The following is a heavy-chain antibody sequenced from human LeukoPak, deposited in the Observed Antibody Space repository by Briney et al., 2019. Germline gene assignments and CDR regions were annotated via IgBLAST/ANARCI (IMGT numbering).Heavy chain of an antibody. Sequence: PSETLSLTCAVSGGAVSNYFWTWIRQPPGKGLKWIAEINDSGSTNSNSSLRSRVAISLDTSKNQFSLRLTSVTAADTAVYYCARGQYCSTTTCYSARRYFDFWGQGTLVTVSS. J-gene: IGHJ4*02. CDR2: INDSGST. V-gene: IGHV4-34*01. CDR1: GGAVSNYF. CDR3: ARGQYCSTTTCYSARRYFDF. D-gene: IGHD2-2*01.